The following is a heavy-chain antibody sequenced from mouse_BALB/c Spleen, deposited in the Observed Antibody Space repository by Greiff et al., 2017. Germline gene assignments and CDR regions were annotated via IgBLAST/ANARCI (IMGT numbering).Heavy chain of an antibody. J-gene: IGHJ3*01. CDR2: IDPSDSYT. D-gene: IGHD3-2*02. CDR1: GYTFTSYW. CDR3: ASGGYWFAY. Sequence: VQLQQPGAELVKPGASVKLSCKASGYTFTSYWMHWVKQRPGQGLEWIGEIDPSDSYTNYNQKFKGKATLTVDKSSSTAYMQLSSLTSEDSAVYYCASGGYWFAYWGQGTLVTVSA. V-gene: IGHV1-69*02.